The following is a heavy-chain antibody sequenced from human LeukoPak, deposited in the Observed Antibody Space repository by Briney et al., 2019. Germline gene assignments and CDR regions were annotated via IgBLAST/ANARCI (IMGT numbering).Heavy chain of an antibody. J-gene: IGHJ4*02. D-gene: IGHD3-22*01. CDR3: ARDPSSGFYYYFDY. CDR2: ISYDGSNK. V-gene: IGHV3-30-3*01. Sequence: PGGSLRLSCAASGFTFSSYAMHWVRQAPGKGLEWVAVISYDGSNKYYADSVKGRFTISRDNFRNTLYLQMNSLRAEDTSVYYCARDPSSGFYYYFDYWGQGTLVTVSS. CDR1: GFTFSSYA.